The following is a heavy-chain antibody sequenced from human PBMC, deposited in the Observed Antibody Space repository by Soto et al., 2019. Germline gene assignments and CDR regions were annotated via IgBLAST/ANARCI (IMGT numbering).Heavy chain of an antibody. CDR3: ARDTDLTLVTTLDY. J-gene: IGHJ4*02. Sequence: AASVNGSCKASGYTFKSYQIYWVRQAPGQRLECMGWINISNGNTEYSQNFQGRVTMTRDTSASTAYMELSSLRSEDTAVYYCARDTDLTLVTTLDYWGQGTPVTVSS. CDR1: GYTFKSYQ. V-gene: IGHV1-3*04. D-gene: IGHD4-17*01. CDR2: INISNGNT.